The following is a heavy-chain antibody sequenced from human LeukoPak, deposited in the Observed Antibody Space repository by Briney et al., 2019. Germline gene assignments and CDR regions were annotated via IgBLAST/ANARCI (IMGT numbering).Heavy chain of an antibody. Sequence: GGSLRLSCAASGFTFSSYGMHWVRQAPGKGLEWVAAIWYDGSNKYYADSVKGRITISRDNSKNTLYLQMNSLRAEDTAVYYCVRGPYGSGSYTWDQGTLVTVST. CDR1: GFTFSSYG. CDR2: IWYDGSNK. CDR3: VRGPYGSGSYT. V-gene: IGHV3-33*01. J-gene: IGHJ5*02. D-gene: IGHD3-10*01.